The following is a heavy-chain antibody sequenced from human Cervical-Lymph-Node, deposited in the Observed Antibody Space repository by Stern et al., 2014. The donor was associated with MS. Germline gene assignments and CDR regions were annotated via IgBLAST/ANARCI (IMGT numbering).Heavy chain of an antibody. Sequence: EVQLVESGGGLVQPGGSLRLSCAASGFTFSSYWMSWVRQAPVKGLEWVANIKQDGSEKHYVDSVKGRFTISRDNAKNSLYLEMNSLRAEDTAVYYCARDKIVGPTNLDCWGQGTLVTVSS. CDR1: GFTFSSYW. D-gene: IGHD1-26*01. CDR2: IKQDGSEK. CDR3: ARDKIVGPTNLDC. J-gene: IGHJ4*02. V-gene: IGHV3-7*03.